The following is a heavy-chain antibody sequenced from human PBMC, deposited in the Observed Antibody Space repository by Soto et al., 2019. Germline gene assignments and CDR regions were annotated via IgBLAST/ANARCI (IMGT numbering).Heavy chain of an antibody. CDR3: ARRGEYYDFWSGYYPGYFDY. Sequence: QLQLQESGPGLVKPSETLSLTCTVSGGSISSSSYYWGWIRQPPGKGLEWIGSIYYSGSTYYNPSLKSRVTISVDTSKNQFSLKLSSVTAADTAVYYCARRGEYYDFWSGYYPGYFDYWGQGTLVTVSS. V-gene: IGHV4-39*01. D-gene: IGHD3-3*01. CDR2: IYYSGST. CDR1: GGSISSSSYY. J-gene: IGHJ4*02.